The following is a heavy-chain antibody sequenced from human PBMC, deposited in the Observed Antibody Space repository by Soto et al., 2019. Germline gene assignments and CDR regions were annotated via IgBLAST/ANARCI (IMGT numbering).Heavy chain of an antibody. J-gene: IGHJ6*02. D-gene: IGHD4-4*01. Sequence: GASVKVSCKASGFTFTSSAVQWVRQARGQRLEWIGWIVVGSGNTNYAQKFQERVTITRDMSTSTAYMELSSLRSEDTAVYYCAADATTVTTRRSIGMDAWGQGTTVTVSS. CDR3: AADATTVTTRRSIGMDA. V-gene: IGHV1-58*01. CDR2: IVVGSGNT. CDR1: GFTFTSSA.